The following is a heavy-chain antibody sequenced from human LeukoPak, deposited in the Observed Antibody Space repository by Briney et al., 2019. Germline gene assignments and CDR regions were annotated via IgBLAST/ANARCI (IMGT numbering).Heavy chain of an antibody. V-gene: IGHV3-23*01. CDR1: GFTFSSYA. D-gene: IGHD5-24*01. Sequence: GGSLRLSCAASGFTFSSYAMSWVRQAPGKGLEWVSAISGSGGSTYYADSVKGRFTISRDDSKNTLYLQMNSLRAEDTAVYYCAKDPMATGWFDPWGQGTLVTVSS. CDR3: AKDPMATGWFDP. J-gene: IGHJ5*02. CDR2: ISGSGGST.